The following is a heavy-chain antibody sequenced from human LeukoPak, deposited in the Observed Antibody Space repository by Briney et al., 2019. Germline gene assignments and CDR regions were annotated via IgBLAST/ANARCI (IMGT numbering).Heavy chain of an antibody. V-gene: IGHV3-23*01. J-gene: IGHJ4*02. CDR3: ASSPDLGVRRGYSYGPFDY. Sequence: PGGSLRPSCVASGFTFSSYAMSWVRQAPGKGLEWVSAISGSGDPTYYADSVKGRFTISRDKSKNTLHLQMNSLRAEDTAVYYCASSPDLGVRRGYSYGPFDYWGQGTLVTVSS. D-gene: IGHD5-18*01. CDR1: GFTFSSYA. CDR2: ISGSGDPT.